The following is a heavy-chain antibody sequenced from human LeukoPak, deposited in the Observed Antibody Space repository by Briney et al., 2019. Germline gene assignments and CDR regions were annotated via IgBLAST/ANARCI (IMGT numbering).Heavy chain of an antibody. CDR1: GGSISSSGYY. V-gene: IGHV4-39*01. CDR3: ARHFQYSYYYYMDV. Sequence: SETLSLTCTVSGGSISSSGYYWGWIRQPPGKGLEWIGYVYYSGRSPYYNPSLKSRVTMSVDTSKNQFSLSLNSVTAADTAVYYCARHFQYSYYYYMDVWGQGTTVTVSS. J-gene: IGHJ6*03. CDR2: VYYSGRSP.